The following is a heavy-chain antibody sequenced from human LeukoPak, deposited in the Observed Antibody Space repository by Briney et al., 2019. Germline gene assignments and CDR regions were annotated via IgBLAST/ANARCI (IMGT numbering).Heavy chain of an antibody. CDR1: GGSISSGSYY. CDR2: IYTSVTT. Sequence: SQTLSLTCTVSGGSISSGSYYWGWIRQPAGKGLEWIRRIYTSVTTHYNPSLKRRVTISVDTSKNQFSLKLSSVTAADTAVYYCARVSVFGVVDDAFDIWGQGTMVTVSS. J-gene: IGHJ3*02. CDR3: ARVSVFGVVDDAFDI. D-gene: IGHD3-3*01. V-gene: IGHV4-61*02.